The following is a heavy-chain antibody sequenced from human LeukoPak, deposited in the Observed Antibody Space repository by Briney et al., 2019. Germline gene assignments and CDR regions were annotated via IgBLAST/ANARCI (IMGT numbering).Heavy chain of an antibody. CDR1: GFTFDDYG. Sequence: PGGSLRLSCAASGFTFDDYGMSWVRQAPGKGLEWVSGINWNGGSTVYADSVKGRFTNSRDNTNKSLYLQMNSLRAEDTALYYCARGTYYYDSSGYYYDYWGQGTLVTVSS. D-gene: IGHD3-22*01. J-gene: IGHJ4*02. CDR2: INWNGGST. CDR3: ARGTYYYDSSGYYYDY. V-gene: IGHV3-20*04.